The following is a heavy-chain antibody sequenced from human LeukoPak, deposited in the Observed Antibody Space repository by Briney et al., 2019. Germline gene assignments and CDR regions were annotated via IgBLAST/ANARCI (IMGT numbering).Heavy chain of an antibody. J-gene: IGHJ4*02. CDR1: GASIASHSW. Sequence: SPSETLSLTCAVSGASIASHSWWSWIRQPPGKGLEWIGYIYYSGSTNYNPSLKSRVTISVDTSKNQFSLNLSSVTAADTAVYYCARTPRYFDLWGQGTLVTVSS. D-gene: IGHD3-9*01. CDR2: IYYSGST. CDR3: ARTPRYFDL. V-gene: IGHV4-59*11.